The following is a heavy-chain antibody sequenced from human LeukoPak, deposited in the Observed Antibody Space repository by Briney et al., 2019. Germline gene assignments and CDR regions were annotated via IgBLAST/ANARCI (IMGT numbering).Heavy chain of an antibody. J-gene: IGHJ4*02. D-gene: IGHD6-19*01. Sequence: PGGSLRLSCAASGFTFSSHALSWVRQAPGKGLEWVSAISGSGGSTYYADSVKGRFTISRDNSKNTLYLQMNSLRAEDTAVYYCAKGSSGWSDYFDYWGQGTLVTVSS. V-gene: IGHV3-23*01. CDR3: AKGSSGWSDYFDY. CDR2: ISGSGGST. CDR1: GFTFSSHA.